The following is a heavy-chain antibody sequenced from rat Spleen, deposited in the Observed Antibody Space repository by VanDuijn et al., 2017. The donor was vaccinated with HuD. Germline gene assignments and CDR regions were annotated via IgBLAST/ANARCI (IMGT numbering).Heavy chain of an antibody. CDR1: GFTFSRYW. D-gene: IGHD1-12*03. J-gene: IGHJ3*01. Sequence: EVQLVETGGGFVQPGRSLKLSSVASGFTFSRYWMYWIRQAPGKGLECVSSINPDGGSTYYPDSVKGRFTISRDNAQNTVYLQMNSLRSEDTATYYCAKRDYDGYYPFAYWGQGTLVTVSS. CDR3: AKRDYDGYYPFAY. V-gene: IGHV5-58*01. CDR2: INPDGGST.